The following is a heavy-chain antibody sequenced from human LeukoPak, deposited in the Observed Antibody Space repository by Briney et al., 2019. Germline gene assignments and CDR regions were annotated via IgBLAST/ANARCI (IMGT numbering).Heavy chain of an antibody. CDR3: ARHQCVPAFDV. Sequence: PSETLSLTCTVSGGSISSSSYYWGWIRQPPGKGLEWIGYIHYSGTTNYNPSLKSRVSISVDTSKTQFSLKLSSVTAADTAVYYCARHQCVPAFDVWGQGTMVTVSS. CDR1: GGSISSSSYY. V-gene: IGHV4-61*05. D-gene: IGHD2-2*01. J-gene: IGHJ3*01. CDR2: IHYSGTT.